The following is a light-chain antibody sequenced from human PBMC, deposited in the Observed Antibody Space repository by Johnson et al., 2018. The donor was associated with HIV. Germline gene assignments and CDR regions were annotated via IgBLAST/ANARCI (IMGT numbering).Light chain of an antibody. CDR2: DNN. CDR1: SSNIGNNY. J-gene: IGLJ1*01. V-gene: IGLV1-51*01. CDR3: GTWDSSLSAEV. Sequence: QSVLTQPPSVSAAPGQKVTISCSGSSSNIGNNYVSWYQQLPGTAPKLLIYDNNMRPSGIPDRFSGSKSGTSAALGITGVQTGDEADYYCGTWDSSLSAEVFGTGTKVTVL.